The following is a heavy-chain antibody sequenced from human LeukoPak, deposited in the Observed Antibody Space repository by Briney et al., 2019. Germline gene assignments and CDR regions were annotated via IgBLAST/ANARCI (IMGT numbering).Heavy chain of an antibody. V-gene: IGHV4-39*07. J-gene: IGHJ6*03. Sequence: NASETLSLTCTVSGGSINSGLYYWGWIRQPPGKGLEWIGRMSYSGSTDYNPSLKSRVTISVDTSKNQFSLRLSSVTAADTAVYYCARSVEGYCSGGSCYSYYYYMDVWGKGTTVTVSS. CDR2: MSYSGST. CDR3: ARSVEGYCSGGSCYSYYYYMDV. CDR1: GGSINSGLYY. D-gene: IGHD2-15*01.